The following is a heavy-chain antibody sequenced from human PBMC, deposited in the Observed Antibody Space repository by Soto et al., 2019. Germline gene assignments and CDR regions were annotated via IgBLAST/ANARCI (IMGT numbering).Heavy chain of an antibody. J-gene: IGHJ6*02. Sequence: ASVKVSCKASGGTFSSYAISWVRQAPGQGLEWMGGITPIFGTANYAQKFQGRVTITADKSTSTAYMELSSLRSEDTAVYYCARGSDPYYYYGMDVWGQGTTVTVSS. V-gene: IGHV1-69*06. CDR2: ITPIFGTA. CDR1: GGTFSSYA. D-gene: IGHD2-15*01. CDR3: ARGSDPYYYYGMDV.